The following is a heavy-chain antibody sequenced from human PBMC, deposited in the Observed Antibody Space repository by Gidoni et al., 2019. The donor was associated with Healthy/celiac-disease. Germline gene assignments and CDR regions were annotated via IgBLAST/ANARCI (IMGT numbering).Heavy chain of an antibody. J-gene: IGHJ6*02. CDR1: GLPCSGYG. CDR3: AREAGNTGNGMDV. CDR2: RWYDGSNK. D-gene: IGHD3-10*01. V-gene: IGHV3-33*01. Sequence: QVPLFDSAGGLVQPRRSLTLSCAASGLPCSGYGMHWVRQAQGKGLAWVAVRWYDGSNKYYADSVKGRFTISRENSKNTLYLQMNSLRAEDTAVYYCAREAGNTGNGMDVWGQGTTVTVSS.